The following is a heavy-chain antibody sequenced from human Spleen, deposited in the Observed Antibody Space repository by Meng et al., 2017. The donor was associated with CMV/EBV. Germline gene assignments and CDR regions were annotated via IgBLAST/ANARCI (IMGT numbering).Heavy chain of an antibody. CDR1: GFTFSSYS. CDR3: ARAIVVVPALYYYYGMDV. Sequence: GESLKISCAASGFTFSSYSMNWVRQAPGKRLEWVSSISSSSSYIYYADSVKGRFTISRDNAKNSLYLQMNSLRAEDTAVYYCARAIVVVPALYYYYGMDVWGQGTTVTVSS. J-gene: IGHJ6*02. CDR2: ISSSSSYI. D-gene: IGHD2-2*01. V-gene: IGHV3-21*01.